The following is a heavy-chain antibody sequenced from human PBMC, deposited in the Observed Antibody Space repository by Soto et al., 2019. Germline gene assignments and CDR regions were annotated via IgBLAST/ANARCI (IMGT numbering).Heavy chain of an antibody. V-gene: IGHV1-18*01. D-gene: IGHD1-20*01. CDR2: SSAYNNNT. CDR3: GIGNRVYNDY. CDR1: GYSFISYG. Sequence: QVQLVPSGAEVKKPWASVNVYCKASGYSFISYGISWGRQAPGEGLEWMAWSSAYNNNTIYAQKFQGRVTMTTDTSTSTAYMEVRSLRSDDAAVFYCGIGNRVYNDYWGQGTMVTV. J-gene: IGHJ4*02.